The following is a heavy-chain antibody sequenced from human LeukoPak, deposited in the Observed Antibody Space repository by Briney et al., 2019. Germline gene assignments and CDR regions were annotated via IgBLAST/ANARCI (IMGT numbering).Heavy chain of an antibody. J-gene: IGHJ3*02. CDR1: GYTFTSYG. V-gene: IGHV1-18*01. D-gene: IGHD3-22*01. Sequence: ASVKVSCKASGYTFTSYGISWVRQAPGQGLEWMGWISAYNGNTNYAQKLQGRVTMTTDTSTSTAYMELRGLRSDDTAVYYCARDFPGRYYDSSGTNAFDIWGQGTMVTVSS. CDR2: ISAYNGNT. CDR3: ARDFPGRYYDSSGTNAFDI.